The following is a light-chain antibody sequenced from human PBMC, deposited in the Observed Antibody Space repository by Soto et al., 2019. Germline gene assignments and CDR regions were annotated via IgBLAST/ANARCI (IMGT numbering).Light chain of an antibody. CDR1: STDFGAYNY. CDR3: NSYTTMNTYV. V-gene: IGLV2-14*01. Sequence: QSVLTQPASVPGSPGQSITISCTGSSTDFGAYNYVSWYQQYPGQAPNLLIYEVSRRPSGFSHRFSGSKSVNTASLTISGLQAEDEAHYYCNSYTTMNTYVFGTGTKVTVL. CDR2: EVS. J-gene: IGLJ1*01.